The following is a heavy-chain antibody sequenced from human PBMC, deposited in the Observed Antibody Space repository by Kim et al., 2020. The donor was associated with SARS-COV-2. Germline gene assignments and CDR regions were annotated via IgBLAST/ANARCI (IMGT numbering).Heavy chain of an antibody. CDR2: ISGSGGST. CDR1: GFTFTTYA. D-gene: IGHD3-16*02. V-gene: IGHV3-23*01. Sequence: GGSLRLSCAASGFTFTTYAMGWVRQVPGKGLEWVSSISGSGGSTTHADPVKGRFTVSRDTSKNTLYLQMNSLRAADTAVYFCAGFIGDFVWGIHRYID. J-gene: IGHJ4*01. CDR3: AGFIGDFVWGIHRYID.